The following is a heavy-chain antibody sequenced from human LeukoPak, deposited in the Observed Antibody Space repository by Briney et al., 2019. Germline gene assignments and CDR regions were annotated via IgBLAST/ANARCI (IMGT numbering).Heavy chain of an antibody. CDR3: ARSPNDYGDYVGYYFDY. D-gene: IGHD4-17*01. J-gene: IGHJ4*02. CDR2: IIPIFGTA. CDR1: RGTFSSYA. Sequence: SVKVSCKASRGTFSSYAISWVRQAPGQGLEWMGGIIPIFGTANYAQKFQGRVTITTDESTSTAYMELSSLRSEDTAVYYCARSPNDYGDYVGYYFDYWGQGTLVTVSS. V-gene: IGHV1-69*05.